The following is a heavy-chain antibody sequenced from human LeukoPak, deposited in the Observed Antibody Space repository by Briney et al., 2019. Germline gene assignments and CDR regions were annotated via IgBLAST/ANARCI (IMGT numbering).Heavy chain of an antibody. V-gene: IGHV3-23*01. CDR2: ISGSGSST. D-gene: IGHD6-19*01. CDR1: GFTFSSYA. J-gene: IGHJ4*02. CDR3: ARDLPATGWYLDY. Sequence: GGSLRLSCAASGFTFSSYAMSWVRQAPGKGLEWVSSISGSGSSTYYADSVKGRFTISRDNTKNTLYLQMNSLRAEDTAVYYCARDLPATGWYLDYWGQGTLVTVSS.